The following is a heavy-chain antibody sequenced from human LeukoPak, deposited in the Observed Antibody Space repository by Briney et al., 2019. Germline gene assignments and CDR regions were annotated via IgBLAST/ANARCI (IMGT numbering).Heavy chain of an antibody. D-gene: IGHD6-19*01. CDR1: GGSISSSSYY. Sequence: SETLSLTCTVSGGSISSSSYYWGWIRQPPGKGLEWIGSIHYSGSTYYNPSLKSRVTISVDTSKNQFSLKLSSVTAADTAVYYCARDRGVAGTIDVWGKGTTVTVSS. V-gene: IGHV4-39*07. J-gene: IGHJ6*03. CDR2: IHYSGST. CDR3: ARDRGVAGTIDV.